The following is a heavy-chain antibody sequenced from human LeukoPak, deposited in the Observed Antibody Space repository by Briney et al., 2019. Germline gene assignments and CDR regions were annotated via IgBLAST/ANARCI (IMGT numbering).Heavy chain of an antibody. CDR2: ISGSGGST. Sequence: GGSLRLAFSAYGFTFSSYAISRGRQAPGKGLGWVSAISGSGGSTYYADSVKGRFTISRDNSKNTLYLQMNSLRAEDTAVYYCARRPYYYDSSGLLVYFDYWGQGTLVTVSS. D-gene: IGHD3-22*01. J-gene: IGHJ4*02. V-gene: IGHV3-23*01. CDR3: ARRPYYYDSSGLLVYFDY. CDR1: GFTFSSYA.